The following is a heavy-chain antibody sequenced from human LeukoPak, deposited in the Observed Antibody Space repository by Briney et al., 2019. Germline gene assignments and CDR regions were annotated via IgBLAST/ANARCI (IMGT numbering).Heavy chain of an antibody. CDR1: GGSISSHY. V-gene: IGHV4-59*11. D-gene: IGHD3-3*01. J-gene: IGHJ5*02. CDR2: IYYSGST. CDR3: ARDHYDFWSGYYTGSRFDP. Sequence: PSETLSLTCTVSGGSISSHYWSWIRLPPGKGLEWIGYIYYSGSTNYNPSLKSRVTISVDTSKNQFSLKLSSVTAADTAVYYCARDHYDFWSGYYTGSRFDPWGQGTLVTVSS.